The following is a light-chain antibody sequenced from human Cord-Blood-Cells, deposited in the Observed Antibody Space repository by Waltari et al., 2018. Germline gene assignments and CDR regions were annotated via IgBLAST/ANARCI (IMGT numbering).Light chain of an antibody. CDR3: QQYNNWPPLT. J-gene: IGKJ4*01. CDR2: GAS. Sequence: DIVMSQSPATLSVSPGERAPLSCRASQSVSSNLAWYQQKPCLAPRLLIYGASTRATGIPARFSGSGSGTECTLTISSLQSEDFAVYYCQQYNNWPPLTFGGGTKVEIK. V-gene: IGKV3-15*01. CDR1: QSVSSN.